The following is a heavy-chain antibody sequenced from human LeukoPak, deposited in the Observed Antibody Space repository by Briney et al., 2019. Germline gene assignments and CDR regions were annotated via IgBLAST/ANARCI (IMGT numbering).Heavy chain of an antibody. Sequence: ASVKVSCKASGYTFTGYYMHWVRQAPGQGLEWMGWVNPHSGGTNYAQKFQGRVTMTRDTSISTAYMELSSLRSDDTAVYYCARGLLAGDYVNWYFDLWGRGTLVTVSS. CDR2: VNPHSGGT. CDR1: GYTFTGYY. CDR3: ARGLLAGDYVNWYFDL. J-gene: IGHJ2*01. V-gene: IGHV1-2*02. D-gene: IGHD4-17*01.